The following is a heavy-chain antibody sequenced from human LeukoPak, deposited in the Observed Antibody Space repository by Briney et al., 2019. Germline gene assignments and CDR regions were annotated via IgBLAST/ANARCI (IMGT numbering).Heavy chain of an antibody. CDR2: IYTSGST. D-gene: IGHD6-19*01. CDR1: GGSISSGSYY. J-gene: IGHJ5*02. Sequence: SQTLSLTCTVSGGSISSGSYYWSWIRQPAGKGLEWIGRIYTSGSTNYNPSLKSRVTISVDTSKNQFSLKLSSVTAADTAVYYCARDFGRQWLGSRPKFGWFDPWGQRTLVTVSS. CDR3: ARDFGRQWLGSRPKFGWFDP. V-gene: IGHV4-61*02.